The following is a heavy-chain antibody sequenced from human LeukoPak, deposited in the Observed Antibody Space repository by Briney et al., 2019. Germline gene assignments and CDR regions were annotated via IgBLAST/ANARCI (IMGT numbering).Heavy chain of an antibody. CDR1: GVSISSYY. D-gene: IGHD1-26*01. CDR3: ARQPRIVGATDPGYFDF. V-gene: IGHV4-59*08. CDR2: ICNSRST. J-gene: IGHJ4*02. Sequence: SETLSLTCTVSGVSISSYYWSWIRQPPGKGLEWIGYICNSRSTNYNPSLKSRVTISGDTSKIQVSLQLRSVTAADTAVYYCARQPRIVGATDPGYFDFWGQGTLATVSS.